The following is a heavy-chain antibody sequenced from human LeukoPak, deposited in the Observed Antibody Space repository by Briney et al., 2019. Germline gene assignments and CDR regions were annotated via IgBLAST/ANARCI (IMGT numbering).Heavy chain of an antibody. V-gene: IGHV3-48*01. J-gene: IGHJ1*01. Sequence: GGSLRLSCAASGFTFSSYSMNWVRQAPGKGMEWVSYISSSSSTIYYADSVKGRFTISRDNAKNTLYLQMNSLRAEDTAVYYCAKRRAYGDYEYFQHWGQGTLVTVSS. CDR3: AKRRAYGDYEYFQH. D-gene: IGHD4-17*01. CDR2: ISSSSSTI. CDR1: GFTFSSYS.